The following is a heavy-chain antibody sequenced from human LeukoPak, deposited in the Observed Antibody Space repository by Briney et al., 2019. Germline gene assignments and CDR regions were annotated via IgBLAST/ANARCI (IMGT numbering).Heavy chain of an antibody. CDR2: IYYSGST. V-gene: IGHV4-59*01. Sequence: SETLSLTCAVYGGSFSSYYWSWIRQPPGKGLEWIGYIYYSGSTNYNPSLKSRVTISVDTSKNQFSLKLSSVTAADAAVYYCARQIRSVVDYWGQGTLVTVSS. D-gene: IGHD3-10*01. J-gene: IGHJ4*02. CDR3: ARQIRSVVDY. CDR1: GGSFSSYY.